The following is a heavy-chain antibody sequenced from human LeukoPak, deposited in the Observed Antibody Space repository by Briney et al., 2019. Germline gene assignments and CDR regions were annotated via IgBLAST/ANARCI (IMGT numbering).Heavy chain of an antibody. Sequence: GGSLRLSCAASGFTFSDYYMSWIRQAPGKGLEWVSYISSSGSTIYYADSVKGRFTISRDNAKNSLYLQMNSLRAEDTAVYYCARELWLIAAAGPFDYWGQGTLVTVSS. D-gene: IGHD6-13*01. J-gene: IGHJ4*02. CDR1: GFTFSDYY. CDR3: ARELWLIAAAGPFDY. CDR2: ISSSGSTI. V-gene: IGHV3-11*01.